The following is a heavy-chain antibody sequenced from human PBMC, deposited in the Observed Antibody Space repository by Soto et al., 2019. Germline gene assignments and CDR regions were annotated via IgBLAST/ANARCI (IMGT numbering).Heavy chain of an antibody. V-gene: IGHV3-23*01. J-gene: IGHJ6*03. D-gene: IGHD2-2*01. CDR1: GFTFSSYA. CDR3: AKENAVVVPAAMPDGEDYYYYYMDV. Sequence: GGSLRLSCAASGFTFSSYAMSWVRQAPGKGLEWVSAISGSGGSTYYADSVKGRFTISRDNSKNTLYLQMNSLRAEDTAVYYCAKENAVVVPAAMPDGEDYYYYYMDVWGKGTTVTVSS. CDR2: ISGSGGST.